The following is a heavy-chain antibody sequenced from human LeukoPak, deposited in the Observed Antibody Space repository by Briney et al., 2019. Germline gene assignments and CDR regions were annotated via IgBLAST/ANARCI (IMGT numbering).Heavy chain of an antibody. D-gene: IGHD3-10*01. V-gene: IGHV1-46*01. CDR1: GYTFTTYY. CDR2: INPSGGST. J-gene: IGHJ3*02. CDR3: ARVPEGGYGSGSYYNAVDI. Sequence: ASVKVSCKTSGYTFTTYYMHWVRQAPGQGLEWMGIINPSGGSTTYAQKFQGRVTMTRDTSTSTVYMELSSLRSEDTAVYYCARVPEGGYGSGSYYNAVDIWGQGTMVTVSS.